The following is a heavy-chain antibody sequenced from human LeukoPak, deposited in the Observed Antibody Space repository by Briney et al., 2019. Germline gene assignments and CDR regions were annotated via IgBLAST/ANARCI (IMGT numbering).Heavy chain of an antibody. J-gene: IGHJ5*02. V-gene: IGHV1-8*01. CDR1: GYTFTSYD. D-gene: IGHD3-10*01. Sequence: GASVKVSCKASGYTFTSYDINWVRQATGQGLEWMGWMNPNSGNTGYAQKFQGRVTMTRNTSISTAYMELSSLRSEDTAVYYCARGRITMVRGAPKQFDPWGQGTLVTVSS. CDR3: ARGRITMVRGAPKQFDP. CDR2: MNPNSGNT.